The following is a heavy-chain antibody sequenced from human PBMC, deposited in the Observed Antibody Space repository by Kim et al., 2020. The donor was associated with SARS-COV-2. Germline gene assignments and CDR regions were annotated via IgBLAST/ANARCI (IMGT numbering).Heavy chain of an antibody. CDR1: GFTFSSYG. CDR3: ARTRVPAAIGYGMDV. Sequence: GGSLRLSCAASGFTFSSYGMHWVRQAPGKGLEWVAVIWYDGSNKYYADSVKGRFTISRDNSKNTLYLQMNSLRAEDTAVYYCARTRVPAAIGYGMDVWGQGTTVTVSS. D-gene: IGHD2-2*02. J-gene: IGHJ6*02. CDR2: IWYDGSNK. V-gene: IGHV3-33*01.